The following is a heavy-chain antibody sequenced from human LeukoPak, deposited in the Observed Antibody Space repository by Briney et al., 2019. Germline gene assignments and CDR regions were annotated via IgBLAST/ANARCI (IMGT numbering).Heavy chain of an antibody. CDR3: AKHYMGSYDNRGLDY. CDR2: VYYSGYA. D-gene: IGHD3-10*01. V-gene: IGHV4-39*01. CDR1: GGSITSSSYY. Sequence: SETLSLTCTVSGGSITSSSYYWGWIRQPPGKGLEWIGSVYYSGYAYSNPSVASRVTISVDTSKNQFSLKLSSVTAADTAIYYCAKHYMGSYDNRGLDYWGQGTLVTVSS. J-gene: IGHJ4*02.